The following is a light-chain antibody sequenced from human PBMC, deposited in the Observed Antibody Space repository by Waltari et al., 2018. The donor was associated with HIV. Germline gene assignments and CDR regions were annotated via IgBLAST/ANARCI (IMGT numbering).Light chain of an antibody. V-gene: IGLV2-23*01. CDR3: CSYAGNREI. CDR1: SSDVGRYNL. Sequence: QSALTKPASVSGSRGQSITISCTGTSSDVGRYNLVSWYQQHPGKAPKLMIYEGSKRPSGVSNRFSGSKSGNTASLTISGLQTEDEADYYCCSYAGNREIFGGGTKLTVL. CDR2: EGS. J-gene: IGLJ2*01.